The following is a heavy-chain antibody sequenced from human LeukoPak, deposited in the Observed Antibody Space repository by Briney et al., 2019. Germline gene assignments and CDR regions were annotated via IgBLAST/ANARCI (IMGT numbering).Heavy chain of an antibody. Sequence: ASVKVSCKDSGYTFTSYAMHWVRQAPGQRLEWMGWINAGNGNTKYSQKFQGRVTITRDTSASTAYMELSSLRSEDTAVYYCARQDIVATIDYFDYWGQGTLVTVSS. J-gene: IGHJ4*02. CDR1: GYTFTSYA. V-gene: IGHV1-3*01. D-gene: IGHD5-12*01. CDR3: ARQDIVATIDYFDY. CDR2: INAGNGNT.